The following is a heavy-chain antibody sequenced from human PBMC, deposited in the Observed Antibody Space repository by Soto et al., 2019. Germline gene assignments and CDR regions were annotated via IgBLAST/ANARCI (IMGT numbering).Heavy chain of an antibody. CDR1: GFTFNNYE. CDR2: ISGSGSTI. Sequence: LRLSCAASGFTFNNYEMNWVRQSPGEGLEWVSYISGSGSTIYYSDSVRGRFTISRDNAKNSLYLQMNSLRVEDTAVYYCARDLRLFDRSGFYYHYHYGMDVWGQGTTVTVS. D-gene: IGHD3-22*01. CDR3: ARDLRLFDRSGFYYHYHYGMDV. J-gene: IGHJ6*02. V-gene: IGHV3-48*03.